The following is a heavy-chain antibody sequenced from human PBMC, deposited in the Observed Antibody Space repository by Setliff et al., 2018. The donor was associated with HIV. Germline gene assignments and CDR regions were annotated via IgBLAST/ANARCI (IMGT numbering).Heavy chain of an antibody. V-gene: IGHV1-69*13. J-gene: IGHJ4*02. D-gene: IGHD3-22*01. CDR2: IIPVFGTA. Sequence: SVKVSCTASGATFSTYAINWVRLAPGQGLEWMGGIIPVFGTATYSQKFQDRVTITADESTNTAYMEVRSLRSEDSAMYYCARALYYHHPSGGHYYGTFDFWGQGTLVTVSS. CDR3: ARALYYHHPSGGHYYGTFDF. CDR1: GATFSTYA.